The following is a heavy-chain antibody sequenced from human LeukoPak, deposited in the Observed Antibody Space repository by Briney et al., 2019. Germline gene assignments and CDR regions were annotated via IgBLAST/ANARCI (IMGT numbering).Heavy chain of an antibody. V-gene: IGHV3-23*01. J-gene: IGHJ4*02. Sequence: PGGSLRLSCAASGFTFSSYAMSWVRQAPGKGLEWVSAISGSGGSTYYADSVKGRFTISRDNPKNTLYLQMNSLRAEDTAVYYCAKDLGGIAVAGTFYWGQGTLVTVSS. CDR1: GFTFSSYA. CDR3: AKDLGGIAVAGTFY. CDR2: ISGSGGST. D-gene: IGHD6-19*01.